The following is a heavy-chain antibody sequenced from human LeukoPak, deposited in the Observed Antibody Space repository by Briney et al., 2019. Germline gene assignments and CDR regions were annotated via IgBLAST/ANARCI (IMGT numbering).Heavy chain of an antibody. J-gene: IGHJ4*02. CDR1: GFTFSSYE. V-gene: IGHV3-48*03. D-gene: IGHD7-27*01. Sequence: PGGSLRLSCAASGFTFSSYEMSWVRQAPGKGLEWVSYTSGSGINIYYADSVKGRFTISRDNAKNSLYLQMSSLRVDDTAVYYCARGPGSGLGMTRYFDSCGQGTLVTVSS. CDR2: TSGSGINI. CDR3: ARGPGSGLGMTRYFDS.